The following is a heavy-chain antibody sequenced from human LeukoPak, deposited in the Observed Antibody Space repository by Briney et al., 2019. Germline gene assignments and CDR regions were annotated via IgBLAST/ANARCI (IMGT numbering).Heavy chain of an antibody. CDR1: GYTFTSYA. D-gene: IGHD3-16*01. V-gene: IGHV7-4-1*02. J-gene: IGHJ6*02. CDR3: ARPMGRYYYYGMDV. Sequence: ASVKVSCKASGYTFTSYAINWVRQAPGQGLEWMGWINTNTGNAAYAQGLTGRSVFSLDTSVSTAYLEISSLKAEDTAVYYCARPMGRYYYYGMDVWGQGTTVTVSS. CDR2: INTNTGNA.